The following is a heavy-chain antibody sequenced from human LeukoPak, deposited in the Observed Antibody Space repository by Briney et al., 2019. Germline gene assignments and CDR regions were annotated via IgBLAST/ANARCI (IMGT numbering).Heavy chain of an antibody. J-gene: IGHJ4*02. Sequence: PGGSLRLSCAASGFTFSSYGMHWVRQAPGKGLEWVAFIRYDGSNKYYADSVKGRFTISRDNSKNTLYLQMNSLRAEDTAVYYCAKGGSILRYFDWLLFFDYWGQGTLVTVSS. CDR1: GFTFSSYG. D-gene: IGHD3-9*01. V-gene: IGHV3-30*02. CDR3: AKGGSILRYFDWLLFFDY. CDR2: IRYDGSNK.